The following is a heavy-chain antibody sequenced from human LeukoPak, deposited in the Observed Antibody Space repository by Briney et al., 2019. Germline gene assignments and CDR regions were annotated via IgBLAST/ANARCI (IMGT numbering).Heavy chain of an antibody. J-gene: IGHJ2*01. D-gene: IGHD2-2*01. CDR3: TRDSSVVPLVANWYYDL. CDR1: GYSFTGHY. Sequence: ASVKVSCKASGYSFTGHYINWVRQAPGQGLEWMGWINANNGGTNYAQKFQDRVTMTRDTSITTVYMELGGLRVDDTAIYYCTRDSSVVPLVANWYYDLWGRGTLVTVSS. V-gene: IGHV1-2*02. CDR2: INANNGGT.